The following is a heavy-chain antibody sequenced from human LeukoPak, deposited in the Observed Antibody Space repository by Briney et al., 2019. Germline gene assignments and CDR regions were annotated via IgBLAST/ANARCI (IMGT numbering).Heavy chain of an antibody. CDR3: ARRAWGVIAYYFYGRDF. CDR2: INPSGGST. CDR1: GYTFTSYY. Sequence: ASVKVSCKPSGYTFTSYYMHWVRQAPGQGLEWMGIINPSGGSTSYAQKFQGRVTMTRDTSTSTVYLELSSLRSEGMSVYYSARRAWGVIAYYFYGRDFWGQGTTVTVS. J-gene: IGHJ6*02. D-gene: IGHD3-16*02. V-gene: IGHV1-46*01.